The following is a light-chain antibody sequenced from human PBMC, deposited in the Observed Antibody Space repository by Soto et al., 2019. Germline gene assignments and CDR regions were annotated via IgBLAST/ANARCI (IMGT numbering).Light chain of an antibody. CDR2: DVS. CDR3: SSYTSSITWV. V-gene: IGLV2-14*01. J-gene: IGLJ3*02. Sequence: QSVLTQPASVSGSPGQSITISCTGTSSDVGGYNYVSWYQQHPGKAPKLMIYDVSNRPSGVSNRFSGSKSGNTASLTISGLQAEDEADYYCSSYTSSITWVFGGGTKLTVL. CDR1: SSDVGGYNY.